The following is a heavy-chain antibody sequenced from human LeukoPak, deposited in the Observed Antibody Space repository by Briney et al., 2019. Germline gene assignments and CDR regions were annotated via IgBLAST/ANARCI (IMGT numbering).Heavy chain of an antibody. CDR2: INSDGSST. Sequence: GGSLRLSCAASGFTFSSYWMHWVRQAPGKGLVWVSHINSDGSSTSYADSVKGRFTISRDNAKNTLYLQMNSLRAEDTAVYYCVRELRGAFDYWGQGTLVTVSS. CDR3: VRELRGAFDY. CDR1: GFTFSSYW. J-gene: IGHJ4*02. V-gene: IGHV3-74*01. D-gene: IGHD4/OR15-4a*01.